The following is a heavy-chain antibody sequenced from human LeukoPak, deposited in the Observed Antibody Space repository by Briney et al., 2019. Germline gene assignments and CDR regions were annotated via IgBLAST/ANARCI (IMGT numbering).Heavy chain of an antibody. CDR2: IIPILGIA. Sequence: SVKVSCKASGGTFSSYAISWVRQAPGQGLEWMGRIIPILGIANYAQKLQGRVTMTTDTSTSTAYMELRSLRSDDTAVYYCARDFDSSGYYPDFDYWGQGTLVTVSS. J-gene: IGHJ4*02. D-gene: IGHD3-22*01. V-gene: IGHV1-69*04. CDR1: GGTFSSYA. CDR3: ARDFDSSGYYPDFDY.